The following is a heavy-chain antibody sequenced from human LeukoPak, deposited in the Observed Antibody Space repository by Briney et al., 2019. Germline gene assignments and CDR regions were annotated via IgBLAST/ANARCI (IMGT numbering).Heavy chain of an antibody. CDR3: ARDLKYYDSSGYSPTGWFDP. D-gene: IGHD3-22*01. V-gene: IGHV4-34*01. Sequence: PSETLSLTCAVYGGSFSGYYWTWIRQPPGKGLEWIGEMNHSGSANYNPSLKSRVTISVDTSKNQFSLKLSSVTAADTAVYYCARDLKYYDSSGYSPTGWFDPWGQGTLVTVSS. CDR2: MNHSGSA. J-gene: IGHJ5*02. CDR1: GGSFSGYY.